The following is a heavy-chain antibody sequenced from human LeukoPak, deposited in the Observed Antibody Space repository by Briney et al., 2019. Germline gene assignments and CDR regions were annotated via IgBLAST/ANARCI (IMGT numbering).Heavy chain of an antibody. D-gene: IGHD5-12*01. V-gene: IGHV3-66*01. CDR3: ARAVDIVATTTFDI. J-gene: IGHJ3*02. Sequence: VGSLRLSCVVSRFTVSSNYISSVRQAPGKGLVWGSVIYIGGITYYADSVKGRFTISRDNSKKTLYRQMNGLRAEDTAVYYCARAVDIVATTTFDIWGQGTMVTVT. CDR1: RFTVSSNY. CDR2: IYIGGIT.